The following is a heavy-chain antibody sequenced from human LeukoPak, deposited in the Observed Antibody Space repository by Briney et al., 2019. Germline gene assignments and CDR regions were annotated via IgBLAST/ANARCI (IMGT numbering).Heavy chain of an antibody. CDR3: ARDPLRGYYDSSGYYLGST. J-gene: IGHJ5*02. V-gene: IGHV3-7*01. CDR1: GFTFSSYW. CDR2: IKQDGSEK. Sequence: PGGSLRLSCAASGFTFSSYWMSWVRQAPGKGLEWVANIKQDGSEKYYVDSVKGRFTISRDNAKNSLYLQMNSLRAEDAAVYYCARDPLRGYYDSSGYYLGSTWGQGTLVTVSS. D-gene: IGHD3-22*01.